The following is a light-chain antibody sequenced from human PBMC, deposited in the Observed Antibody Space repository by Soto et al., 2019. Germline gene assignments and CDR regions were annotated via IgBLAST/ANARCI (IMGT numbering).Light chain of an antibody. J-gene: IGKJ4*01. Sequence: PGERATLSCRASQSVSSSLAWYQQKPGQAPRLLIYDASNRATGIPARFSGSGSGTDFTLTISSLEPEDFAVYYCQQRSNWPPLTFGGGTKVEIK. CDR2: DAS. CDR3: QQRSNWPPLT. V-gene: IGKV3-11*01. CDR1: QSVSSS.